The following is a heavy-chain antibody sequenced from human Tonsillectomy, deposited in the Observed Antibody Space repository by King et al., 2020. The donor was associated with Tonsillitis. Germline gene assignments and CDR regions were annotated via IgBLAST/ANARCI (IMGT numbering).Heavy chain of an antibody. CDR2: IRSTVSCGAI. Sequence: VQLVESGGGLGQPGRSLRLSCTTSGFPFAGYSMSWFRQAPGKGLEWVGLIRSTVSCGAIHYASSVKGRFTISRDDSRIIAYLQMNGLKTEDTAVYYCSTKFVGTYTHYLDYWGQGTLVAVSP. D-gene: IGHD1-14*01. J-gene: IGHJ4*02. V-gene: IGHV3-49*03. CDR3: STKFVGTYTHYLDY. CDR1: GFPFAGYS.